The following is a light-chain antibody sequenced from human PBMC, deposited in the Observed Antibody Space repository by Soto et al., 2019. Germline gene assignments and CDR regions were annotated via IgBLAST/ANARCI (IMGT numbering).Light chain of an antibody. J-gene: IGKJ1*01. Sequence: DIQMTQSPSTLSRSVGDRVTISYRASQSSSSWLAWYQQKPGKAPKLLIYDASSLESGVPSRFSGTGLGTEFTLTIGSLQPDDFATYYCQQYNSYSWTFGQGTKVDIK. CDR2: DAS. CDR3: QQYNSYSWT. CDR1: QSSSSW. V-gene: IGKV1-5*01.